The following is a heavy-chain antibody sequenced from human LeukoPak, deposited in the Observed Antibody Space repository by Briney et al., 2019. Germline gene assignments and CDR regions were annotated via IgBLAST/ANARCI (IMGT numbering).Heavy chain of an antibody. CDR3: AKAGANFAYYYYYMDV. V-gene: IGHV3-33*06. D-gene: IGHD4/OR15-4a*01. Sequence: GRSLRLSCAASGFTFSSYGMHWVRQAPGKGLEWVAVIWYDGSNKYYADSVKGRFTISRDNSKNTLYLQMNSLRAEDTAVYYCAKAGANFAYYYYYMDVWGKGTTVTVSS. CDR1: GFTFSSYG. CDR2: IWYDGSNK. J-gene: IGHJ6*03.